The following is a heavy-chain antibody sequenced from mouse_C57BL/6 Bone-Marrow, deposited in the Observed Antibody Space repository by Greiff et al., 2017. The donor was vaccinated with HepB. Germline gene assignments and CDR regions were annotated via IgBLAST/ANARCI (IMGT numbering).Heavy chain of an antibody. CDR3: ARGRLLRNYAMDY. D-gene: IGHD2-3*01. CDR1: GYTFTSYW. CDR2: IHPNSGST. Sequence: QVQLQQPGAELVKPGASVKLSCKASGYTFTSYWMHWVKQRPGQGLEWIGMIHPNSGSTNYNEKFKSKATLTVDKSSSTAYMQLSSLTSEDSAVYYCARGRLLRNYAMDYWGQGTSVTVSS. V-gene: IGHV1-64*01. J-gene: IGHJ4*01.